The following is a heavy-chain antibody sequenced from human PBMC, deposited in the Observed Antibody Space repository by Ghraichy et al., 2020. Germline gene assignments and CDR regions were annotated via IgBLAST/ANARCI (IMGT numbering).Heavy chain of an antibody. D-gene: IGHD3-9*01. Sequence: GESLNISCAASGFTFSSYGMHWVRQAPGKGLEWVAVIWYDGSNKYYADSVKDRFTISRDNSKNTLYLQMNSLRAEDTAVYYCARDGAVFSDMGYYFDYWGQGTLVTVSS. CDR2: IWYDGSNK. V-gene: IGHV3-33*01. J-gene: IGHJ4*02. CDR1: GFTFSSYG. CDR3: ARDGAVFSDMGYYFDY.